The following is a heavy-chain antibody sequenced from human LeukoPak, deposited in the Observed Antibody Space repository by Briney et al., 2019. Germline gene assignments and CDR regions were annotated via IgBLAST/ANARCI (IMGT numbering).Heavy chain of an antibody. CDR1: GFTFSTYA. CDR2: ISDTGATT. D-gene: IGHD2-21*01. J-gene: IGHJ4*02. V-gene: IGHV3-23*01. CDR3: ATDCCGGECCSHNRDDY. Sequence: GGSLRLSCAASGFTFSTYAMNWVRQAPGKGLEWVSGISDTGATTVYADSVKGRFTISRDNSKDTVYLQMNSLRGEDTAIYFCATDCCGGECCSHNRDDYWGQGTLVTVSS.